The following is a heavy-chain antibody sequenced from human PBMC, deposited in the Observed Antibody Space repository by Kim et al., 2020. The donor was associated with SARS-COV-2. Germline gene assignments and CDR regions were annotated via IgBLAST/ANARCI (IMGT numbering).Heavy chain of an antibody. V-gene: IGHV3-15*01. J-gene: IGHJ6*02. D-gene: IGHD1-26*01. Sequence: GRFTISRDDSKNTLYLQMNSLKTEDTAVYYCTTEYLIVGASRYYYYGMDVWGQGTTVTVSS. CDR3: TTEYLIVGASRYYYYGMDV.